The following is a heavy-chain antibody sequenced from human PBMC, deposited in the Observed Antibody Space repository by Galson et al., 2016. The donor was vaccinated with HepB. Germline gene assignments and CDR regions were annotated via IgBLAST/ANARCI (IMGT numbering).Heavy chain of an antibody. D-gene: IGHD5-18*01. CDR1: GGSISDYY. V-gene: IGHV4-59*01. Sequence: SETLSLTCTVSGGSISDYYWSWIRQPPGKGLEWIGYFYYSGSTHYNPSLKSRATISVDTSKNQFSLKLSSVTAADTAVYYCARGGTARIQLWLTYWGQGTLVTVPS. J-gene: IGHJ4*02. CDR2: FYYSGST. CDR3: ARGGTARIQLWLTY.